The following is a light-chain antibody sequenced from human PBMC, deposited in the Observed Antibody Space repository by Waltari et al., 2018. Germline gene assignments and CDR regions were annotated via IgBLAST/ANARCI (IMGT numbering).Light chain of an antibody. J-gene: IGKJ1*01. CDR2: WAS. CDR1: QSALYNSNGKNY. CDR3: QQYYRSRT. Sequence: DIVMTQSPDSLAVSLGERATINCKSSQSALYNSNGKNYLAWYQQKPGQPPKLLIYWASTRQSGVPDRFSGSGSGTDFTLTINSLQAEDVAVYYCQQYYRSRTFGQGTKVEIK. V-gene: IGKV4-1*01.